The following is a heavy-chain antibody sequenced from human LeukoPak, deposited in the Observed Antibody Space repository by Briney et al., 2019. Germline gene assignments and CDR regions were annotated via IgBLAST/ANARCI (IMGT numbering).Heavy chain of an antibody. Sequence: GGTLRLSCAASGFTFSSYGMSWVRQAPGKGLEWVSAISGSGGSTYYADSVKGRFTISRDNAKNSLYLQMNSLRAEDTAVYYCARDSSGGSYWGQGTLVTVSS. V-gene: IGHV3-23*01. CDR2: ISGSGGST. CDR3: ARDSSGGSY. J-gene: IGHJ4*02. CDR1: GFTFSSYG. D-gene: IGHD6-19*01.